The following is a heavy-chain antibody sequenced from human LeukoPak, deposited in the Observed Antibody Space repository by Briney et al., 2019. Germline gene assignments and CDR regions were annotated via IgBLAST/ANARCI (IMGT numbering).Heavy chain of an antibody. CDR1: GGSISGYY. CDR2: LYYSGST. CDR3: ARDRGAKQWLVQAFDI. D-gene: IGHD6-19*01. Sequence: SETLSLTCTVSGGSISGYYWSWIRQPPGKGLEWIGYLYYSGSTNYNPSLKSRVTISVDTSKNQFSLKLSSVTAADTAVYYCARDRGAKQWLVQAFDIWGQGTMVTVSS. J-gene: IGHJ3*02. V-gene: IGHV4-59*01.